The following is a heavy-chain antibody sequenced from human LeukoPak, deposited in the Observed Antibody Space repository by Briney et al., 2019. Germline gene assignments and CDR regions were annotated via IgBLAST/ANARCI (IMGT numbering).Heavy chain of an antibody. J-gene: IGHJ4*02. CDR3: ARNDFWSGEGFDY. D-gene: IGHD3-3*01. Sequence: GGSLRLSCAASGFTFSSYAMSWVRQAPGKGLEWVSVIYSGGSTYYADSVKGRFTISRDNSKNTLYLQMNSLRAEDTAVYYCARNDFWSGEGFDYWGQGTLVTVSS. V-gene: IGHV3-66*01. CDR2: IYSGGST. CDR1: GFTFSSYA.